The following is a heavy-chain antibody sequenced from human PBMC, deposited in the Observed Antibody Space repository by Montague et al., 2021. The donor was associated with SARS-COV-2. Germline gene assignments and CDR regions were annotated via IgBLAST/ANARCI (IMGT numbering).Heavy chain of an antibody. V-gene: IGHV3-30*04. J-gene: IGHJ4*02. CDR1: GFTFSSYA. CDR3: ARDDPMTTNDY. D-gene: IGHD4-17*01. Sequence: SLRLSCAASGFTFSSYAMHWVRQAPGKGLEWVAVISYDGSNKYYADSVKGRFTISRDNSKNTLYLQMNSLRAEGTAVYYCARDDPMTTNDYWGQGTLVTVSS. CDR2: ISYDGSNK.